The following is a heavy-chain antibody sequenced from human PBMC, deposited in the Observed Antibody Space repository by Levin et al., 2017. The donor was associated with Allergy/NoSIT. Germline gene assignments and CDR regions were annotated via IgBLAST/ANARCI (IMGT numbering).Heavy chain of an antibody. J-gene: IGHJ3*02. CDR2: IYYSGST. CDR3: ARSIAVAGKRDDAFDS. Sequence: TSETLSLTCTVSGGSISSSSYYWGWIRQPPGKGLEWIGSIYYSGSTYYNPSLKSRVTISVDTSKNQFSLKLSSVTAADTAVYYCARSIAVAGKRDDAFDSWGQGTMVTVSS. D-gene: IGHD6-19*01. CDR1: GGSISSSSYY. V-gene: IGHV4-39*01.